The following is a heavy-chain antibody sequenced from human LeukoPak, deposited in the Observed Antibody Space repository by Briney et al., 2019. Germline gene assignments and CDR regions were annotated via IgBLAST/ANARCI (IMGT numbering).Heavy chain of an antibody. Sequence: GGSLRLSCAASGFTFSNYVMSWVRQAPGKGLEWVSGISGSGGSIYYADSVKGRFTISRDSSRNTLNLQMNSLRAEDTAVYYCAKHGDTAMWLDYWGQGTLVTVSS. D-gene: IGHD5-18*01. V-gene: IGHV3-23*01. CDR2: ISGSGGSI. CDR1: GFTFSNYV. CDR3: AKHGDTAMWLDY. J-gene: IGHJ4*02.